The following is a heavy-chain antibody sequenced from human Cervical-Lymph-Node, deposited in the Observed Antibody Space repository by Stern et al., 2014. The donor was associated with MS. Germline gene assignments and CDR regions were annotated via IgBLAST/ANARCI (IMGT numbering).Heavy chain of an antibody. J-gene: IGHJ3*02. CDR1: GFSLSTSGVS. CDR3: AHSFGSAGNLDNAFDI. Sequence: QVTLKESGPTLVKPTQTLTLTCTFSGFSLSTSGVSVAWIRQPPGKALEWLVPLYWNGYKRYNPSLKSRVTITKDPSENQVVLKMTSMAPVDTATYYCAHSFGSAGNLDNAFDIWGRGTMVTVSS. CDR2: LYWNGYK. D-gene: IGHD4-23*01. V-gene: IGHV2-5*01.